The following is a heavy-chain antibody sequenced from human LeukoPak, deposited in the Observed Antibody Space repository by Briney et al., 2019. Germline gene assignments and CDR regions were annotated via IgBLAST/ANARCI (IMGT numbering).Heavy chain of an antibody. Sequence: PGGSLRLSCAPSGFIFSNYWMTWVRQAPGKGLEWVANIKPDGSEKSYVDSVKGRFTISRDNAKNSLYLQMNSLRVEDTAVYYCASQPAVVDLDYWGQGTLVTVSS. CDR1: GFIFSNYW. J-gene: IGHJ4*02. V-gene: IGHV3-7*01. D-gene: IGHD2-2*01. CDR3: ASQPAVVDLDY. CDR2: IKPDGSEK.